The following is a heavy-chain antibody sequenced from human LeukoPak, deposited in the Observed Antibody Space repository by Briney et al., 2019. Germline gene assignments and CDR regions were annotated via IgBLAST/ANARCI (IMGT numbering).Heavy chain of an antibody. V-gene: IGHV3-48*03. CDR1: GFTFSSYE. J-gene: IGHJ4*02. Sequence: GGSLRLSCAASGFTFSSYEMNWVRQAPGKGLEWVSYISSSGSTIYYADPVKGRFTISRDNAKNSLYLQMNSLRAEDTAVYYCARDLEQQLATFDYWGQGTLVTVSS. D-gene: IGHD6-13*01. CDR2: ISSSGSTI. CDR3: ARDLEQQLATFDY.